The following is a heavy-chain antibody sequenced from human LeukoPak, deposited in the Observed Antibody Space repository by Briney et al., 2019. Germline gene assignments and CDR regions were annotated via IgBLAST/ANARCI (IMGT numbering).Heavy chain of an antibody. CDR1: GYTFTSYG. D-gene: IGHD6-13*01. CDR2: INPSGGST. Sequence: ASVKVSCKASGYTFTSYGISWVRQAPGQGLERMGIINPSGGSTSYAQKFQGRVTMTRDTSTSTVYMELSSLRSEDTAVYYCARARYSSSWYSHYYYYYYMDVWGKGTTVTVSS. CDR3: ARARYSSSWYSHYYYYYYMDV. J-gene: IGHJ6*03. V-gene: IGHV1-46*01.